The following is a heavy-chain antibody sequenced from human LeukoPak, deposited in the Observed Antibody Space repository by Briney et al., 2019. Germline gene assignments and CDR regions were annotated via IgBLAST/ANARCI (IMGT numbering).Heavy chain of an antibody. V-gene: IGHV3-66*01. CDR2: IYSGSST. CDR3: AELGITMIGGV. D-gene: IGHD3-10*02. J-gene: IGHJ6*04. CDR1: GFTVSSNY. Sequence: GGSLRLSCAASGFTVSSNYMSWVRQAPGKGLEWVSVIYSGSSTYYADSVKGRFTISRDNAKNSLYLQMNSLRAEDTAVYYCAELGITMIGGVWGKGTTVTVSS.